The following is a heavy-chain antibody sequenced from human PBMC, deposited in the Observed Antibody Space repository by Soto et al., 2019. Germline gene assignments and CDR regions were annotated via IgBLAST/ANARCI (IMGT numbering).Heavy chain of an antibody. J-gene: IGHJ4*01. D-gene: IGHD1-26*01. CDR2: IYYTGST. CDR3: ARQGGTLDY. V-gene: IGHV4-59*08. CDR1: GGSISSYY. Sequence: PSETLSLTCTVSGGSISSYYWSWIRQPPGKGLEWIGYIYYTGSTNSNPSLKSRVTISVDTSKNQFSLRLSSVTAADTAVYYCARQGGTLDYWGRGTEVTVSS.